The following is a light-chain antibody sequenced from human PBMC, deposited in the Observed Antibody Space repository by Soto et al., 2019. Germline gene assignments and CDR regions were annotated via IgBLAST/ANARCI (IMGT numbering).Light chain of an antibody. V-gene: IGKV3-15*01. Sequence: EIVMTQSPATLSVYQGERATLSCRASQSVSSNLAWYQQKPGQAPRLLIYGASTRATGIPARFSGSGSGTEFTLTISSLQSEDFAVYYCQQYNNWPPWTFGQGTNVDIK. CDR2: GAS. J-gene: IGKJ1*01. CDR1: QSVSSN. CDR3: QQYNNWPPWT.